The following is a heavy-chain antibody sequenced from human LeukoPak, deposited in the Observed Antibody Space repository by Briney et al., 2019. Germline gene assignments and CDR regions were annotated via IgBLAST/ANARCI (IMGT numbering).Heavy chain of an antibody. V-gene: IGHV3-9*01. J-gene: IGHJ4*02. CDR1: GFTFDDYA. Sequence: GRSLRLSCAASGFTFDDYAMHWVRQAPGKGLEWVSGISWNSGSIGYADSVKGRFTISRDNSKNTLYLQMNSLRAEDTAVYYCAFQWLASDYWGQGTLVTVSS. CDR3: AFQWLASDY. CDR2: ISWNSGSI. D-gene: IGHD6-19*01.